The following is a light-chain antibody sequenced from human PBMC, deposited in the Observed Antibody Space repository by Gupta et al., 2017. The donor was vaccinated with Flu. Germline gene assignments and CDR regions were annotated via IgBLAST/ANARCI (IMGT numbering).Light chain of an antibody. CDR3: QQYNNWPLLT. Sequence: EIVMTQSPATLSVSSGERATLSCRASQSVSSNLAWYQQKPGQAPRLLIYGASTRATGIPARFSGSGYGREFTLTISSRQSEDFAGYYCQQYNNWPLLTFGGGTKVEIK. J-gene: IGKJ4*01. CDR1: QSVSSN. CDR2: GAS. V-gene: IGKV3-15*01.